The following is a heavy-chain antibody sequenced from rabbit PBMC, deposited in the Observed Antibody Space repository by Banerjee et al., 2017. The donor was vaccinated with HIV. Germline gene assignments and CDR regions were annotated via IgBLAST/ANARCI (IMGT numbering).Heavy chain of an antibody. V-gene: IGHV1S40*01. CDR1: GFSFSS. CDR2: IYTGSSSST. Sequence: QSLEESGGDLVKPGASLTLTCTASGFSFSSMCWVRQAPGKGLEWIACIYTGSSSSTWCANWAKGRFTITKTSSTTVTLQMASLTAADTATYFCARDLAGVIGWNFNLWGPGTLVTVS. D-gene: IGHD4-1*01. CDR3: ARDLAGVIGWNFNL. J-gene: IGHJ4*01.